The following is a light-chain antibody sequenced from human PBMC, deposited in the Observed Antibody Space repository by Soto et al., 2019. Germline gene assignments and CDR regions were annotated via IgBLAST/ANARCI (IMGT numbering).Light chain of an antibody. CDR2: AAS. J-gene: IGKJ1*01. Sequence: DIQMTQSPSSLSASVGDRVTITCRASQTISNYLNWYQHQPGKAHKXLIYAASSLQSGVPSRFSGSGSGTDLTITINSLQPDDGESYDGQQSYSTPETFGQGTKVDIK. CDR3: QQSYSTPET. V-gene: IGKV1-39*01. CDR1: QTISNY.